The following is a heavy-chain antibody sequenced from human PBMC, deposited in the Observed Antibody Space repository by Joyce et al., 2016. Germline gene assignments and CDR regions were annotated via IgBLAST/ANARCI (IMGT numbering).Heavy chain of an antibody. Sequence: VLLVESGGGLVKPGGSRRLSCAASGFTFSNTCMTWVRQAPGKGLEWVGRIKSKTDGGTTDYAAPVKGRCTISRDDSKKTLYLQMHGLKTEDTAVYYCSTNTVLGDAFDIWGQGTMVSVSS. D-gene: IGHD4-17*01. CDR2: IKSKTDGGTT. J-gene: IGHJ3*02. CDR3: STNTVLGDAFDI. CDR1: GFTFSNTC. V-gene: IGHV3-15*01.